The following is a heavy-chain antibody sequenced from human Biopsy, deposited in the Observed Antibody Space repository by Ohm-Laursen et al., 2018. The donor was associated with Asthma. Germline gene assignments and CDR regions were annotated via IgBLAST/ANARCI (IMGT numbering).Heavy chain of an antibody. CDR3: ARDGGLTSYPGTFHI. CDR2: IYYSGTT. V-gene: IGHV4-39*02. CDR1: SGSGGYMRSGNYY. D-gene: IGHD1-1*01. Sequence: PSDTLSLTCSLSSGSGGYMRSGNYYWGWIRQPPGKGLEWIGSIYYSGTTYYNPSLKSRVTISVDTSKKQLSLQLSSVTAADTAVYYCARDGGLTSYPGTFHIWGQGTMVTVSS. J-gene: IGHJ3*02.